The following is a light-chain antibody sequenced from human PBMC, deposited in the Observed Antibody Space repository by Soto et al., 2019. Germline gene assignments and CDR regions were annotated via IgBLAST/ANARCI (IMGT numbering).Light chain of an antibody. CDR1: QDIGKD. Sequence: AIQMTQSPLSLSASVGDRVTITCRASQDIGKDLGWYQQKPGEAPELLISVASTLESGVPSRFSGSGSGTDFSLALSSPQLEDFATYYCLQDYNSPRTFGQGTKEEIK. V-gene: IGKV1-6*01. CDR2: VAS. J-gene: IGKJ1*01. CDR3: LQDYNSPRT.